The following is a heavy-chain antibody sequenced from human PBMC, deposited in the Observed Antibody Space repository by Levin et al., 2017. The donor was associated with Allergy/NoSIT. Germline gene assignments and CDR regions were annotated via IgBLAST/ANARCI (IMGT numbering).Heavy chain of an antibody. V-gene: IGHV3-48*03. Sequence: GGSLRLSCAASGFTFSSYEMNWVRQAPGKGLEWVSYISSSGSTIYYADSVKGRFTISRDNAKNSLYLQMNSLRAEDTAVYYCARDFGGFGELFSLNYYYGMDVWGQGTTVTVSS. CDR2: ISSSGSTI. CDR1: GFTFSSYE. CDR3: ARDFGGFGELFSLNYYYGMDV. D-gene: IGHD3-10*01. J-gene: IGHJ6*02.